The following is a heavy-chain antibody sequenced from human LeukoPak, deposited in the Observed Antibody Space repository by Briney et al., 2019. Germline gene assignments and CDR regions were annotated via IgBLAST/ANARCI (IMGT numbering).Heavy chain of an antibody. CDR3: ARDTYYYDSSGYRHDAFDI. D-gene: IGHD3-22*01. CDR2: ISGSGGST. CDR1: GFAFSSYA. Sequence: PGGSLRLSCAASGFAFSSYAMSWVRQAPGKGLEWVSAISGSGGSTYYADSVKGRFTISRDNSKNTLYLQMNSLRAEDTAVYYCARDTYYYDSSGYRHDAFDIWGQGTMVTVSS. J-gene: IGHJ3*02. V-gene: IGHV3-23*01.